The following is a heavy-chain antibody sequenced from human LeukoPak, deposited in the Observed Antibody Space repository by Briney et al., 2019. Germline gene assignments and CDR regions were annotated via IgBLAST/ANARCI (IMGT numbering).Heavy chain of an antibody. V-gene: IGHV4-34*01. D-gene: IGHD3-3*01. J-gene: IGHJ6*03. CDR3: ARARHDPLEYGYYMDV. CDR1: GGSFSGFY. Sequence: SETLSLTCAVDGGSFSGFYWRWVRQTPGKGLEWIGDINLTGNTNYNPSLTDYNPSLKSRVTISVDSSNDELSLKVTSLTAADTGVYYCARARHDPLEYGYYMDVWGKGTTVTVSS. CDR2: INLTGNT.